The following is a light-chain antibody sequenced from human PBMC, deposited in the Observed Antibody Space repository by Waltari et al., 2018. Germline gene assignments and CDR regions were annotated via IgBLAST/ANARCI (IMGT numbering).Light chain of an antibody. CDR3: HQYNNWPPWT. J-gene: IGKJ1*01. V-gene: IGKV3-15*01. CDR1: QSVSSK. Sequence: EIVMTQSPATLSVSPGERATLSCRASQSVSSKLAWYQQKPGQTPRLLIYGASTRATGIPARFSGSGSGTEFTLTISSMQSEDFAVYYCHQYNNWPPWTFGQGTKVEIK. CDR2: GAS.